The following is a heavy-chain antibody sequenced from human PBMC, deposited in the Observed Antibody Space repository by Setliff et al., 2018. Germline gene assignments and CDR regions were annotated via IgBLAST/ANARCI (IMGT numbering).Heavy chain of an antibody. CDR2: IRGRAYAGTT. D-gene: IGHD6-13*01. CDR1: ESSFGDFA. J-gene: IGHJ6*03. Sequence: LRLSCTVSESSFGDFAMSWFRQAPGEGLKWVGFIRGRAYAGTTQYSASVEDRFTISRDDSKGTAYLQLDGLKTEDSAVYYCTCTEDYSAEYFYLDVWGKGTTVTVSS. V-gene: IGHV3-49*03. CDR3: TCTEDYSAEYFYLDV.